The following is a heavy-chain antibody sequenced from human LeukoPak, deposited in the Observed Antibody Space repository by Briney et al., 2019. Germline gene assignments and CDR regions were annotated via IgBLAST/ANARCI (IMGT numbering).Heavy chain of an antibody. CDR3: ARDSYSSSVIYYYYMDV. D-gene: IGHD6-6*01. CDR2: INPSGGST. V-gene: IGHV1-46*01. CDR1: GYTFTSYY. J-gene: IGHJ6*03. Sequence: GAPVKVSCKASGYTFTSYYMHWVRLAPGQGLEWMGIINPSGGSTSYAQKFQGRVTMTRDMSTSTVYMELSSLRSEDTAVYYCARDSYSSSVIYYYYMDVWGKGTTVTVSS.